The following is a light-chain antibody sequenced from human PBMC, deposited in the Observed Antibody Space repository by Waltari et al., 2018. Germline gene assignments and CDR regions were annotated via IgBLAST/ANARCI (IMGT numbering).Light chain of an antibody. CDR3: SSWDYRLSAQV. CDR1: SHTVRSYD. Sequence: QSALTPEASASGTVGQTVTPPCSGNSHTVRSYDVRWYHQISHGAPKTVMFGSSLPSVIPDRFSASKSGTTASLTISGLQPEDEADYYCSSWDYRLSAQVFGGGTKLTVL. V-gene: IGLV1-44*01. J-gene: IGLJ2*01. CDR2: GSS.